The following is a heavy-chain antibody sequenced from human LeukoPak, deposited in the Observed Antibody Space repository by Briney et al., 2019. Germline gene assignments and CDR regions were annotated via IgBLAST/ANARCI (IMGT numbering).Heavy chain of an antibody. D-gene: IGHD3-16*01. CDR3: ARDPGYESWSPFWGGMDV. CDR2: ITRDGSST. CDR1: GFTFSSSW. J-gene: IGHJ6*04. Sequence: GGSLRLSCAASGFTFSSSWMHWVRQAPGKGLVWVSRITRDGSSTTYADSVKGRFTTSRDQAKNPVYLQMESLRDDDTAVYYCARDPGYESWSPFWGGMDVWGNGTTVIVSS. V-gene: IGHV3-74*01.